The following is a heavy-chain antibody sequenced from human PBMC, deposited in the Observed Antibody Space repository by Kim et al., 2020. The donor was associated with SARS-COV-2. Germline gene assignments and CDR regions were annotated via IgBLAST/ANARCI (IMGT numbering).Heavy chain of an antibody. Sequence: GGSLRLSCAASGFTFSSYSMNWVRQAPGKGLEWVSSISSSSSYIYYADSVKGRFTISRDNAKNSLYLQMNSLRAEDTAVYYCARDRGIAAAGTYYGMDVWGQGTTVTVSS. J-gene: IGHJ6*02. D-gene: IGHD6-13*01. CDR1: GFTFSSYS. CDR2: ISSSSSYI. V-gene: IGHV3-21*01. CDR3: ARDRGIAAAGTYYGMDV.